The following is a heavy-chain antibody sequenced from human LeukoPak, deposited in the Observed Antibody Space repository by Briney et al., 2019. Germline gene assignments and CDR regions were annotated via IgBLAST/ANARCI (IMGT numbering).Heavy chain of an antibody. CDR3: AREGPQWLVRQSRWFDP. CDR2: INPNSGGT. CDR1: GYTFTGYY. D-gene: IGHD6-19*01. Sequence: ASVKVSCKASGYTFTGYYMHWVRQAPGQGLEWMRWINPNSGGTNYAQKFQGRVTMTRDTSISTAYMELSRLRSDDTAVYYCAREGPQWLVRQSRWFDPWGQGTLVTVSS. J-gene: IGHJ5*02. V-gene: IGHV1-2*02.